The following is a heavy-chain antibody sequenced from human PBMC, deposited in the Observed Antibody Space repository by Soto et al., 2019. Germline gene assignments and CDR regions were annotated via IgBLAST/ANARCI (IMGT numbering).Heavy chain of an antibody. CDR2: MYHSGST. J-gene: IGHJ5*02. V-gene: IGHV4-39*07. CDR3: ARDQPWFDP. CDR1: GGSISSSSYY. Sequence: PSETLSLTCTVSGGSISSSSYYWGWIRQPPGKGLEWIGYMYHSGSTYYNPSLKSRVTISVDRSKNQFSLKLSSVTAADTAVYYCARDQPWFDPWGQGTLVTVSS.